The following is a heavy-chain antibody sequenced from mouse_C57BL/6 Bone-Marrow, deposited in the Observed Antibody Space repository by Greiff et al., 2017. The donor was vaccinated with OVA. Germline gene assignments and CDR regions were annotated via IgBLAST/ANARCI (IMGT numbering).Heavy chain of an antibody. D-gene: IGHD2-1*01. J-gene: IGHJ3*01. Sequence: QVQLQQSGAELVRPGTSVKLSCKASGYTFTNYWIGWAKQRPGHGLEWIGDIYPGGGYTNYNEKFKGKATLTADKSSSTAYMQFSSLTSEDSAIYYGAREDGNYGGFAYWGQGTLVTVSA. CDR3: AREDGNYGGFAY. CDR2: IYPGGGYT. CDR1: GYTFTNYW. V-gene: IGHV1-63*01.